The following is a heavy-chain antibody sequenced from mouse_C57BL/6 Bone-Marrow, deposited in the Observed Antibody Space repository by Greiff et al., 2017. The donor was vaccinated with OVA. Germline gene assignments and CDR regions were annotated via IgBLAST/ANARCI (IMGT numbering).Heavy chain of an antibody. CDR2: IRSGSSTI. J-gene: IGHJ1*03. CDR3: AREGIYSNYWYFDV. D-gene: IGHD2-5*01. V-gene: IGHV5-17*01. Sequence: EVKLVESGGGLVKPGGSLKLSCEAAGVTVRDYGMHWVRQAPEKGLEWVAYIRSGSSTIFYADTVKGRFTISRDNAKNTLFLQMTSLRSEDTAMYYCAREGIYSNYWYFDVWGTGTTVTVSS. CDR1: GVTVRDYG.